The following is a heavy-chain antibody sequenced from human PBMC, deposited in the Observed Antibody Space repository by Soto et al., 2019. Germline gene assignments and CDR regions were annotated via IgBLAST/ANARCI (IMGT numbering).Heavy chain of an antibody. J-gene: IGHJ4*02. Sequence: EVQLLESGGGLVQPGGSLRLSCAASGFTFSSYAMSWVRQAPGKGLEWVSAISGSGGSTYYADSVKGRFTISRDNSKNTLYLPMNSLRAEDTAVYYCAKPGYSSGWYRNFDYWGQGTLVTVSS. V-gene: IGHV3-23*01. CDR3: AKPGYSSGWYRNFDY. D-gene: IGHD6-19*01. CDR1: GFTFSSYA. CDR2: ISGSGGST.